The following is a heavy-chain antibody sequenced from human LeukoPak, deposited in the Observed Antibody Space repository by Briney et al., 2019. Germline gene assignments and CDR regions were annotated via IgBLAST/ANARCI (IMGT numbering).Heavy chain of an antibody. J-gene: IGHJ4*02. CDR2: ISYDGSNK. CDR1: GFTFSSYG. V-gene: IGHV3-30*03. CDR3: ASSLPYSSSWYFLDY. Sequence: PGGSLRLSCAASGFTFSSYGMHWVRQAPGKGLEWVAVISYDGSNKYYADPVKGRFTISRDNSKNTLYLQMNSLRAEDTAVYYCASSLPYSSSWYFLDYWGQGTLVTVSS. D-gene: IGHD6-13*01.